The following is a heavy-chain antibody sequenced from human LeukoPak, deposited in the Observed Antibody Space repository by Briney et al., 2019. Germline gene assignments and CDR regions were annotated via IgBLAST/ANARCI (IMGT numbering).Heavy chain of an antibody. Sequence: GGSLRLSCAASGFTFSSYEMNWVRQVPGKGLEWVSYISSSGSTIYYADSVKGRFTISRDNAKNSLYLQMNSLRAEDTAVYYCAGVLPYGDYDYYIDYWGQGTLVTVSS. CDR1: GFTFSSYE. D-gene: IGHD4-17*01. J-gene: IGHJ4*02. V-gene: IGHV3-48*03. CDR2: ISSSGSTI. CDR3: AGVLPYGDYDYYIDY.